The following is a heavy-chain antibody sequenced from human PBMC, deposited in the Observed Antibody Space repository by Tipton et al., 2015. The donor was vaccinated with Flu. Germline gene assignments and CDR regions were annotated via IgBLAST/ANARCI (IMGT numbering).Heavy chain of an antibody. D-gene: IGHD6-19*01. CDR2: IHTSAGT. Sequence: TLSLTCSVSGDSLGSTYYWAWIRQPPGRGLEWLGDIHTSAGTYYSPSLKSRVTISVDRSKNQFSLKLSSVTAADSAVYYCAFLATRPGITVPGTHFPSWGQGTLVTVSS. CDR3: AFLATRPGITVPGTHFPS. CDR1: GDSLGSTYY. V-gene: IGHV4-38-2*01. J-gene: IGHJ1*01.